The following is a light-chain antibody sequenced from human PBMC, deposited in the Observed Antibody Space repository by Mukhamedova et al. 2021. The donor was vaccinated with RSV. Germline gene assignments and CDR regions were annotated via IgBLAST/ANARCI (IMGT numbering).Light chain of an antibody. Sequence: WYQRRVHGRAPKLLIYKASILESGVPSRFSGSGSGTEFTLTISSLQPDDFATYYCQQYNTESRTFGHGTKVEIK. CDR2: KAS. J-gene: IGKJ1*01. V-gene: IGKV1-5*03. CDR3: QQYNTESRT.